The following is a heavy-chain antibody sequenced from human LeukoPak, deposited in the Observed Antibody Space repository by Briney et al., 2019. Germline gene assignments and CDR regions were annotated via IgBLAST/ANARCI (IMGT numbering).Heavy chain of an antibody. CDR3: ARGREAQYYYDSSGYDY. V-gene: IGHV1-8*01. Sequence: ASVKVSCKASVYTFTSYDINWVRQATGQGLEWMGWMNPNSGNTGYAQKFQGRVTMTRNTSISTAYMELSSLRSEDTAVYYCARGREAQYYYDSSGYDYWGQGTLVTVSS. J-gene: IGHJ4*02. CDR2: MNPNSGNT. D-gene: IGHD3-22*01. CDR1: VYTFTSYD.